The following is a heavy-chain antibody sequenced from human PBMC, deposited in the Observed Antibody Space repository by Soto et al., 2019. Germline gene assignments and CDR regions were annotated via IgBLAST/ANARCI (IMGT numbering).Heavy chain of an antibody. D-gene: IGHD2-21*02. V-gene: IGHV1-69*08. Sequence: QVQLVQSGAEVKKPGSSVKVSCKASGGTFSSYTISWVRQAPGQGLEWMGRIIPILGIANYAQKFQGRVTITADKSTSTAYMELSSLRSEDTAVYYCAREGCGGDCYTTIDDAFDIWGQGTMVTVSS. J-gene: IGHJ3*02. CDR1: GGTFSSYT. CDR3: AREGCGGDCYTTIDDAFDI. CDR2: IIPILGIA.